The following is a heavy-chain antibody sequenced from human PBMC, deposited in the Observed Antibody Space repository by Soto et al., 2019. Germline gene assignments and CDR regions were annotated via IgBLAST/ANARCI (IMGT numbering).Heavy chain of an antibody. CDR2: IYYSGST. D-gene: IGHD6-19*01. CDR3: ARRVDSSGWYDY. V-gene: IGHV4-39*01. Sequence: QLQLQESGPGLVKPSETLSLTCTVSGGSISSSSYYWGWIRQPPGKGLEWIGSIYYSGSTYSNPSLKSRVTISVDTSKNQFSLKLSSVTAADTAVYYCARRVDSSGWYDYWGQGTLVTVSS. J-gene: IGHJ4*02. CDR1: GGSISSSSYY.